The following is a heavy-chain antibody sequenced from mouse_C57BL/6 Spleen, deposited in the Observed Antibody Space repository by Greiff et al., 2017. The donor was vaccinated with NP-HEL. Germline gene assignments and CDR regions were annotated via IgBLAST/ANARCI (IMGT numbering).Heavy chain of an antibody. Sequence: EVQLQQSGAELVRPGASVKLSCTASGFNIKDDYMHWVKQRPEQGLEWIGWIDPENGYTEYASKFQGKATITADTSSHTAYLQHSSLTSEDTAVYYCTPIYYGNPFDYWGQGTTLTVSS. CDR3: TPIYYGNPFDY. CDR2: IDPENGYT. CDR1: GFNIKDDY. D-gene: IGHD2-1*01. J-gene: IGHJ2*01. V-gene: IGHV14-4*01.